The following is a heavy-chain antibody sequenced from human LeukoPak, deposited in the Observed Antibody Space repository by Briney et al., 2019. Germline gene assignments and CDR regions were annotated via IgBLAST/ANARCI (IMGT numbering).Heavy chain of an antibody. CDR3: AKDQVVGATQDY. CDR2: ISYDGSNK. J-gene: IGHJ4*02. V-gene: IGHV3-30-3*01. Sequence: GGSLRLSCAASGFTFSSYAMHWVRQAPGKGLEWVAVISYDGSNKYYADSVKGRFTISRDNSKNTLYLQMNSLRAEDTVVYYCAKDQVVGATQDYWGQGTLVTVSS. D-gene: IGHD1-26*01. CDR1: GFTFSSYA.